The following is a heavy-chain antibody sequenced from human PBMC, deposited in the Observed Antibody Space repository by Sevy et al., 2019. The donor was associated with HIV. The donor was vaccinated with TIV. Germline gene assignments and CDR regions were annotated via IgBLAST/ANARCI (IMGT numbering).Heavy chain of an antibody. CDR1: GFTFSSYS. J-gene: IGHJ3*02. D-gene: IGHD3-10*01. V-gene: IGHV3-21*01. CDR3: ARGLRITMVRGVNDAFDI. Sequence: GGSLRLSCAASGFTFSSYSMNWVRQAPGKGLEWVSSISSSSSYIYYADSVKGRFTISRDNAKNSLYLQMNSLGAEDTAVYYCARGLRITMVRGVNDAFDIWGQGTMVTVSS. CDR2: ISSSSSYI.